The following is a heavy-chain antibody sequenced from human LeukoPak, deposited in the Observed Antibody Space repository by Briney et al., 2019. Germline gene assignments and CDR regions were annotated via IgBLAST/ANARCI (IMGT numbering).Heavy chain of an antibody. D-gene: IGHD3-10*01. CDR3: AKNELLWFGAFDAFDI. Sequence: GGSLRLSCAASGFTFSNYGIHWVRQAPGKGLDWVAVISYDGSNKYYVDSVKGRFTISRDNSKNMLYLQTNSLRAEDTAVYYCAKNELLWFGAFDAFDIWGQGTMVTVSS. V-gene: IGHV3-30*18. CDR2: ISYDGSNK. CDR1: GFTFSNYG. J-gene: IGHJ3*02.